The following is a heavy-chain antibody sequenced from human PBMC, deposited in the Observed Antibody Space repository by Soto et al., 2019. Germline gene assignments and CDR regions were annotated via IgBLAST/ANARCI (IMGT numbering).Heavy chain of an antibody. CDR3: GRDRNVIGPESYLHYGMDV. CDR1: GFIVSNYA. D-gene: IGHD3-16*02. CDR2: MWIDGSDD. V-gene: IGHV3-33*01. J-gene: IGHJ6*02. Sequence: GGSLRLSCRVSGFIVSNYAIHWGRQAPGQGQGRVAVMWIDGSDDSSADSAMGRLTTSRDKSKSTLYLQKHSLRAEATAVYYYGRDRNVIGPESYLHYGMDVWGQGTTVTVSS.